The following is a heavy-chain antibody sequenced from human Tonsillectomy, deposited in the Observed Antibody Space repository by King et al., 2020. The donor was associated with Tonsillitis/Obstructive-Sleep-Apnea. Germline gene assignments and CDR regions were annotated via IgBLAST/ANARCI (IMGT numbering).Heavy chain of an antibody. CDR3: ARGGFGDSDAFDF. CDR2: ISSTTKTI. Sequence: QLVQSGGGLVQPGGSLRLSCTASGFTFTSYSMNWVRQAPGKGLEWLSYISSTTKTIYYADSVKGRFTISRDNARSSGYLRMNSLRDEDTGLYYCARGGFGDSDAFDFWGQGAMVTVSS. D-gene: IGHD4-17*01. V-gene: IGHV3-48*02. J-gene: IGHJ3*01. CDR1: GFTFTSYS.